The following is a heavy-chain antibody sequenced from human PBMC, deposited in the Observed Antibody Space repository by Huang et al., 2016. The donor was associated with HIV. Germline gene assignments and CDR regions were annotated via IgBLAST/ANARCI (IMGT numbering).Heavy chain of an antibody. V-gene: IGHV4-39*01. Sequence: QLQLQESGPGLVKPSETLSLTCTVSGGSLSSSSYYWGWIRQPPGKGLEWIGSMSDRGITYYNPSLRSRVTISDDTSKTQFSLKLRSVTATDTAVYYCAGLGDFWSGHWGQGALVIVSS. J-gene: IGHJ4*02. D-gene: IGHD3-3*01. CDR2: MSDRGIT. CDR3: AGLGDFWSGH. CDR1: GGSLSSSSYY.